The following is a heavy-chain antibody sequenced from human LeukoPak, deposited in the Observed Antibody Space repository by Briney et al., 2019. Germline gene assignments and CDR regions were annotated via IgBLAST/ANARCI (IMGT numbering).Heavy chain of an antibody. V-gene: IGHV4-39*07. D-gene: IGHD4/OR15-4a*01. CDR3: ARVYGGYMDV. CDR2: IYYSGTT. Sequence: SETLSLTCTVSGGLISISTYYWGWIRQPPGKGLEWIGSIYYSGTTHYNPSLKSRVTIAVDTSKNQFSLKLISVTAADTAVYYCARVYGGYMDVWGKGTTVTVSS. CDR1: GGLISISTYY. J-gene: IGHJ6*03.